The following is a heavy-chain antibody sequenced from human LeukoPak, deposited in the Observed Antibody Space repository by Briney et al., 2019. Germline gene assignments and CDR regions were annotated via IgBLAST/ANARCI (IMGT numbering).Heavy chain of an antibody. V-gene: IGHV1-2*02. J-gene: IGHJ3*02. D-gene: IGHD1-26*01. Sequence: ASVKVSCKASGYTFTGYYMHWVRQAPGQGLEWMGWINPNSGGTNYAQKFQGRVTMTRDTSISTAYMELSRLRSDDTAVYYCARDLPGGLGAHGAFDIWGQGTMVTVSS. CDR1: GYTFTGYY. CDR3: ARDLPGGLGAHGAFDI. CDR2: INPNSGGT.